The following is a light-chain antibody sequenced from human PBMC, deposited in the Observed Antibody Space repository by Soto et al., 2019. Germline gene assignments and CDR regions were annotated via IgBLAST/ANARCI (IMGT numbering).Light chain of an antibody. Sequence: QSVLTQPPSASGTRGQRVTISCSGSSSNIGSNPVDWYQQFPGTAPKVLIYSNNQRPSGVSDRFSGSKSGTAASLAIGGLQSEDEADYYCAAWDDSLNGVVFGGGTKLTVL. CDR3: AAWDDSLNGVV. CDR2: SNN. CDR1: SSNIGSNP. J-gene: IGLJ2*01. V-gene: IGLV1-44*01.